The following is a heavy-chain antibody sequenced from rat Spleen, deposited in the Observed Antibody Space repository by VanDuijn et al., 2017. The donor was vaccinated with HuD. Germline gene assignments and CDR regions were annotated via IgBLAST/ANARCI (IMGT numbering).Heavy chain of an antibody. V-gene: IGHV5-7*01. J-gene: IGHJ2*01. Sequence: EVQLVESGGGLVQPGRSLKLSCAASGFTFSDYAMAWVRQSPKKGLEWVATISHDGSSTYYRDSVKGRFTISRDNAKSTQYLQMDSLRSEDTAIYYCTRQRGDGSYHGGLDYWGQGVMVTVSS. CDR3: TRQRGDGSYHGGLDY. CDR1: GFTFSDYA. D-gene: IGHD1-12*01. CDR2: ISHDGSST.